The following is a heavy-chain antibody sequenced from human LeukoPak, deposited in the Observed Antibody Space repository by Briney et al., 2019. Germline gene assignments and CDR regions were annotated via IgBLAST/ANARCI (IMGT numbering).Heavy chain of an antibody. J-gene: IGHJ4*02. V-gene: IGHV4-34*01. CDR1: GGSFSGYY. Sequence: SETLSLTCAVYGGSFSGYYWSWIRQPPGKGLECIGEINHSGSTNYNPSLKSRVTISVDTSKNQFSLKLSSVTAADTAVYYCAGGRYLRHYDFWRGSDKDYYFDYWGQGTLVTVSS. D-gene: IGHD3-3*01. CDR2: INHSGST. CDR3: AGGRYLRHYDFWRGSDKDYYFDY.